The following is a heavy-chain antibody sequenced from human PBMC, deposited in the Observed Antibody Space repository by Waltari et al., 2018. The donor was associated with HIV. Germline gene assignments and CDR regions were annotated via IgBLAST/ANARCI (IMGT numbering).Heavy chain of an antibody. Sequence: QLQLQESGPGLVKPSETLSLTCTVSGGSISSSSYYWGWIRQPPGKGLEWIGSIYYSGSTYYNPSLKSRVTISVDTSKNQFSLKLSSVTAADTAVYYCARRDLGDSSGYSGPVDIWGQGTMVTVSS. CDR1: GGSISSSSYY. CDR2: IYYSGST. CDR3: ARRDLGDSSGYSGPVDI. J-gene: IGHJ3*02. D-gene: IGHD3-22*01. V-gene: IGHV4-39*01.